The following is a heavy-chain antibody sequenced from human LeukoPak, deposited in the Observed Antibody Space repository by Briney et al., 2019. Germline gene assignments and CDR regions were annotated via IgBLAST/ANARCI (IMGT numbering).Heavy chain of an antibody. CDR1: GFTFDDYT. Sequence: GGSLRLSCAASGFTFDDYTMHWVRQAPGKGLEWVSLISWDGGSTYYADSVKGRFTISRDNSKNSLYLQMNSLRTEDTALYYCAKPGGNDYYYGMDVWGQGTTVTVSS. J-gene: IGHJ6*02. CDR3: AKPGGNDYYYGMDV. CDR2: ISWDGGST. V-gene: IGHV3-43*01. D-gene: IGHD4-23*01.